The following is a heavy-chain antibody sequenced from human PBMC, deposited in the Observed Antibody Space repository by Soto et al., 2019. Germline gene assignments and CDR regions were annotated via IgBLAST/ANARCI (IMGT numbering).Heavy chain of an antibody. CDR2: VDPNSGGT. Sequence: QVQLVQSGAEVKQPGASVKVSCKPSGYTFSDLYIHWVRQAPGQGLEWMGWVDPNSGGTKQTQKFQGRLTMTRDTPTGTVYMELYSLRSPDTSVYYCARDNYGPRDYWGQGTLVTVSS. J-gene: IGHJ4*02. CDR3: ARDNYGPRDY. V-gene: IGHV1-2*02. CDR1: GYTFSDLY. D-gene: IGHD3-10*01.